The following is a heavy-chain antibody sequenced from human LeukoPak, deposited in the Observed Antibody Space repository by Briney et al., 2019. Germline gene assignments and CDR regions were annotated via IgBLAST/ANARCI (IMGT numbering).Heavy chain of an antibody. J-gene: IGHJ4*02. Sequence: ASVKVSCKASGYTFTSYYMHWVRQAPGQGLEWMGIINPSGGSTSYAQKFQGRVTMTRDTSISTAYMELSRLRSDDTAVYYCARVRTGIAAAGIGYWGQGTLVTVSS. CDR1: GYTFTSYY. CDR2: INPSGGST. V-gene: IGHV1-46*01. D-gene: IGHD6-13*01. CDR3: ARVRTGIAAAGIGY.